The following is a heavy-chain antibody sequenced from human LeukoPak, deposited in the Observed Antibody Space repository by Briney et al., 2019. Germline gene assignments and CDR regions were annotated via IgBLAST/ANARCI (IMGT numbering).Heavy chain of an antibody. J-gene: IGHJ4*02. D-gene: IGHD6-13*01. CDR1: GFTFSSYG. V-gene: IGHV3-30*02. Sequence: GSLRLSCAASGFTFSSYGMHWVRQAPGKGLEWVAFIRYDGSNKYYADSVKGRFTISRDNSKNTLYLQMNSLRAEDTAVYYCAKGGSSSWYLLDYWGQGTLVTVSS. CDR3: AKGGSSSWYLLDY. CDR2: IRYDGSNK.